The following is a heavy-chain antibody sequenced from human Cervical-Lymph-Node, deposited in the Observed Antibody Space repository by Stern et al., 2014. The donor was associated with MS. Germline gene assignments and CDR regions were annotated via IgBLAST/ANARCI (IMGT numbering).Heavy chain of an antibody. J-gene: IGHJ4*02. V-gene: IGHV3-7*01. Sequence: EVQLLESGGGLVQPGGSLRLSCAASGFTFGSYWMTWVLQAPGRGLEWVANIKQDGSEKYYVDSVKGRFTISRDNAKNSLYLQMNSLRAEDTAVYYCARNAGGRDGYNYWGQGTLVTVSS. CDR3: ARNAGGRDGYNY. CDR1: GFTFGSYW. D-gene: IGHD5-24*01. CDR2: IKQDGSEK.